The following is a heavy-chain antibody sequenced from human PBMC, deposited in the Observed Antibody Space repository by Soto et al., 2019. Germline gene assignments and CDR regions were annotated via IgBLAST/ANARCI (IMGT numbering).Heavy chain of an antibody. V-gene: IGHV4-59*08. CDR2: IYHSGST. CDR1: GGSISSYY. Sequence: NPSETLSLTCTVSGGSISSYYWSWIRQPPGKGLEWIGYIYHSGSTNYNPSLKSRVTISVDTSKNQFSLKLSSVTAADTAVYFCARLSYYYYYKDVWGKGTTVTVSS. CDR3: ARLSYYYYYKDV. J-gene: IGHJ6*03.